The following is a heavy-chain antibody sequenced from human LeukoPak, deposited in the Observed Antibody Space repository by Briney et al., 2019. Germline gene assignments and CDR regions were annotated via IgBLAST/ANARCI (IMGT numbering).Heavy chain of an antibody. CDR3: ARDTYGGSYFPLPY. CDR1: GYTFSGYY. CDR2: LSPKSGAT. Sequence: GASVKVSCKASGYTFSGYYVHWVRQAPGQGLEWMGWLSPKSGATKYAQKFQGRVTLTRDLSLSTAHMELNSLASDDTAVYYCARDTYGGSYFPLPYWGQGALVTVSS. V-gene: IGHV1-2*02. D-gene: IGHD1-26*01. J-gene: IGHJ4*02.